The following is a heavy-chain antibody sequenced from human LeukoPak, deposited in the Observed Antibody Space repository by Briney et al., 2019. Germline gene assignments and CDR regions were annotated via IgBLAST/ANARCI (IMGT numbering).Heavy chain of an antibody. J-gene: IGHJ5*02. Sequence: ASVKVSCKASGYTFTNYDINWVRQATGQGLEWMGWMHPNSGNTGYAQKFQGRVTMTRNTSISTAYMELSSLRSEDTAVYYCTRTGLVTTAFDPWGQGTRVTVSS. CDR3: TRTGLVTTAFDP. D-gene: IGHD4-11*01. CDR1: GYTFTNYD. V-gene: IGHV1-8*01. CDR2: MHPNSGNT.